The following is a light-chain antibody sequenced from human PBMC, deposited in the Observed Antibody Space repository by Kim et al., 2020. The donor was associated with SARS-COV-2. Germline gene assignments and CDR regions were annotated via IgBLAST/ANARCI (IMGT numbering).Light chain of an antibody. J-gene: IGKJ4*01. CDR1: QGISNY. V-gene: IGKV1-27*01. Sequence: DIQMTQSPSSLSASVGDRVTITCRPSQGISNYLAWYRQKPGKIPELLIYAASTLQSGVPSRFSGSGSGTDFTLTISNLQPDDVATYYCQRYDSDLLTFGGVTKVDIK. CDR2: AAS. CDR3: QRYDSDLLT.